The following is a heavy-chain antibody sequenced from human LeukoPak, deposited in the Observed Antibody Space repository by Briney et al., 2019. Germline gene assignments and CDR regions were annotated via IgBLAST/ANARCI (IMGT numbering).Heavy chain of an antibody. D-gene: IGHD2-2*01. CDR1: GYTFTGYY. V-gene: IGHV1-2*02. CDR3: ARDSCSSTSCYGLFDY. CDR2: INPNSGGT. J-gene: IGHJ4*02. Sequence: ASVKVSCKASGYTFTGYYMHWVRQAPGQGLEWMGWINPNSGGTNYAQKFQGRVTMTRDTSISTAYMELSRLRSDDTAVCYCARDSCSSTSCYGLFDYWGQGTLVTVSS.